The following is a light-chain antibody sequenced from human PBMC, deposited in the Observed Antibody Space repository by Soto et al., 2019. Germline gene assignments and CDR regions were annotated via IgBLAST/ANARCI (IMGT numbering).Light chain of an antibody. V-gene: IGKV3-15*01. CDR2: AAS. Sequence: ERVMTQSPVTLSMSPGERATLSCRASQSISSNLAWYQQKPGQAPRLLIFAASTRATGIPARFSGSRSGTEFTLTISSLQSEDFAVYYCQQYNKWPPWTFGQGTKLEIK. J-gene: IGKJ2*02. CDR1: QSISSN. CDR3: QQYNKWPPWT.